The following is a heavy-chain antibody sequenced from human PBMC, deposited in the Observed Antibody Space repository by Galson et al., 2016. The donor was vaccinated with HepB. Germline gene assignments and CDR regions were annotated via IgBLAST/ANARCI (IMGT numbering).Heavy chain of an antibody. CDR2: TYYRSNWYT. CDR3: ARRSVGAVPDWFDP. D-gene: IGHD6-13*01. J-gene: IGHJ5*02. Sequence: CAISGDSVSSNSAAWNWVRQFPSRGLEWLGRTYYRSNWYTEYAVSLKSRISINANTSKNQFSLQLTSVTPEDTAVYYCARRSVGAVPDWFDPWGQGTLVTVSS. CDR1: GDSVSSNSAA. V-gene: IGHV6-1*01.